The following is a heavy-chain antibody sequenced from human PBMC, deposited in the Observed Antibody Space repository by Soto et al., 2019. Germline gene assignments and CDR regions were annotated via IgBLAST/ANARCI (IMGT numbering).Heavy chain of an antibody. J-gene: IGHJ4*02. CDR3: AKEFRGWWSLYYDSSGYSLDY. Sequence: PGGSLRLSWAASGFTFSSYAMIWVRQAPGKGLEWVSAISGSGGSTYYADSVKGRFTISRDNSKNTLYLQMNSLRAEDTAVYYCAKEFRGWWSLYYDSSGYSLDYWGQGTLVTVSS. D-gene: IGHD3-22*01. CDR2: ISGSGGST. CDR1: GFTFSSYA. V-gene: IGHV3-23*01.